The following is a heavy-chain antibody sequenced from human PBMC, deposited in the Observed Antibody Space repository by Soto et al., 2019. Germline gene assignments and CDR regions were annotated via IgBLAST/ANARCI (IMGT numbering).Heavy chain of an antibody. V-gene: IGHV4-39*01. CDR2: IYYSGST. D-gene: IGHD3-10*01. J-gene: IGHJ5*02. Sequence: QLQLQESGPGLVKPSETLSLTCTVSGGSISSSSYYWGWIRQPPGKGLEWIGSIYYSGSTYYNPSLKSRVTISVDTSKNQFSLKLSSVTAADTAVYYCARQGVRYYGSGSYFSVNWFDPWGQGTLVTVSS. CDR3: ARQGVRYYGSGSYFSVNWFDP. CDR1: GGSISSSSYY.